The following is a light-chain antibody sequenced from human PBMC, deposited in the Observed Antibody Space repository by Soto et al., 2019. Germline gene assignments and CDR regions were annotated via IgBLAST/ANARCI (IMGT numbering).Light chain of an antibody. V-gene: IGLV2-14*01. CDR1: SSDVGSYNY. Sequence: QSALTQPASVSGSPGQSITISCTGTSSDVGSYNYVSWYQQHPGKAPKLMIYDVSNRPSGVSNRVSGSKSGNTASLTISGLQAEDEADYYCSSYTSSSSDVFGTGTKLTVL. J-gene: IGLJ1*01. CDR3: SSYTSSSSDV. CDR2: DVS.